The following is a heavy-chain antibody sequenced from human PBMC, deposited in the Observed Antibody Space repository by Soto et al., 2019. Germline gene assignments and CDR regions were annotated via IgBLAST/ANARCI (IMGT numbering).Heavy chain of an antibody. V-gene: IGHV4-59*08. CDR2: IYCSGST. D-gene: IGHD6-25*01. J-gene: IGHJ4*02. CDR1: GGSISSYY. Sequence: SETLSLTCTVSGGSISSYYWSWIRQPPGKGLEWIGYIYCSGSTNYNPSLKSRVTISVDTSKNQFSLKLSSVTAADTAVYYCARLYGFSGFDYWGQGTLVTVSS. CDR3: ARLYGFSGFDY.